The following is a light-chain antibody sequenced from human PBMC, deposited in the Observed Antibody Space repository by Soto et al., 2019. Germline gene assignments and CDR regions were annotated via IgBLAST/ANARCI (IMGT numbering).Light chain of an antibody. CDR1: SGHSNNA. CDR3: QTYDTGIQV. Sequence: QSVLTQSPSASASLGASVKLTCTLSSGHSNNAIAWHQQQPEKGPRYLMKLNSDGSHGKGDGIPDRFSGSSSGAERYLTISSLQSEDEADYYCQTYDTGIQVFGGGTKVTVL. V-gene: IGLV4-69*01. CDR2: LNSDGSH. J-gene: IGLJ2*01.